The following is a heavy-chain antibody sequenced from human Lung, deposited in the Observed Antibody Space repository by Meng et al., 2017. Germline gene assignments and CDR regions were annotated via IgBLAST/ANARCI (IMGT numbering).Heavy chain of an antibody. V-gene: IGHV1-18*01. J-gene: IGHJ4*02. CDR2: IDPGNGNG. D-gene: IGHD6-19*01. Sequence: QVHLVQSGLEVKKPGASVKVSCKASGYTFTTYGISWLRQAPGQGLEWMGWIDPGNGNGDFAEKFQDRLTMSNDTSSSTVYMELTRLTSDDTAVYYCARDRQWLFDYWGQGALVTVSS. CDR1: GYTFTTYG. CDR3: ARDRQWLFDY.